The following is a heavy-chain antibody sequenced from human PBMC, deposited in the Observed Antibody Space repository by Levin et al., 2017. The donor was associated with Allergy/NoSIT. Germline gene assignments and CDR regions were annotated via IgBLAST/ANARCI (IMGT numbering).Heavy chain of an antibody. J-gene: IGHJ4*02. V-gene: IGHV3-72*01. CDR3: ARRALTVRGLDF. D-gene: IGHD4-17*01. CDR2: IRDKSNSHTT. CDR1: GFTFSDHS. Sequence: GGSLRLSCAASGFTFSDHSMDWVRQTPGKGLEWVARIRDKSNSHTTEYDASVKGRFTISRDDSRNSVYLQMDSLRTEDTAVYRCARRALTVRGLDFWGRGTLVTVSS.